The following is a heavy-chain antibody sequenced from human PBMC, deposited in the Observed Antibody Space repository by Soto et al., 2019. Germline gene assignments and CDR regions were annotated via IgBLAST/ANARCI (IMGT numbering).Heavy chain of an antibody. V-gene: IGHV3-23*01. J-gene: IGHJ6*02. D-gene: IGHD2-2*01. CDR2: ISGSGGST. Sequence: EVQLLESGGGLVQPGGSLRLSCAASGFTFSSYAMSWVRQAPGKGLEWVSAISGSGGSTYYADSVKGRFTISRDNSKNTLYLQMNSLRAEDTAVYYCAKGRSRDYYYGMDVWGQGTTVTVS. CDR1: GFTFSSYA. CDR3: AKGRSRDYYYGMDV.